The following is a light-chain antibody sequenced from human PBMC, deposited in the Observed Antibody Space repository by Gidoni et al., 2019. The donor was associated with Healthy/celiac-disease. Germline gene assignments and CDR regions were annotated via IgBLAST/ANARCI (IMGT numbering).Light chain of an antibody. CDR3: QHSYSTSVG. V-gene: IGKV1-39*01. Sequence: DIQMTQSPSSLSASVGDRVTITCRASQSISSYLTWYQHKPGNTPKLLIYDPSSLQSGVPSMFSRSGSETDFTLTIRSLQPEDCATYYCQHSYSTSVGFGQGTKLEIK. CDR1: QSISSY. CDR2: DPS. J-gene: IGKJ2*03.